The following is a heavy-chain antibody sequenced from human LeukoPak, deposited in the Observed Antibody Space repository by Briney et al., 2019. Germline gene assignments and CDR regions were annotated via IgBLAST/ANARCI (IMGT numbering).Heavy chain of an antibody. CDR2: ISTDNGNT. J-gene: IGHJ5*02. CDR1: GYSFTSYG. Sequence: ASVKVSCKASGYSFTSYGINWVRQAPGQGLEWMGWISTDNGNTDYAQNLQGRVTMTTDTSTSTAYMELRSLRSDDTAVYYCARDKRLWFGELLSNWFDPWGQGTLVTVSS. V-gene: IGHV1-18*01. D-gene: IGHD3-10*01. CDR3: ARDKRLWFGELLSNWFDP.